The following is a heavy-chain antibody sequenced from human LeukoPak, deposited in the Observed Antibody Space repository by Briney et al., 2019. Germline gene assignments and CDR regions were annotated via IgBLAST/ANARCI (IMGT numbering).Heavy chain of an antibody. CDR3: ARSSIIAAAGPYYFDY. D-gene: IGHD6-13*01. CDR2: IIPIFGTA. Sequence: SVKVSCKASGGTFSSYATSWVRQAPGQGLEWMGGIIPIFGTANYAQKFQGRVTITADKSTSTAYMELSSLRSEDTAVYYCARSSIIAAAGPYYFDYWGQGTLVTVSS. V-gene: IGHV1-69*06. J-gene: IGHJ4*02. CDR1: GGTFSSYA.